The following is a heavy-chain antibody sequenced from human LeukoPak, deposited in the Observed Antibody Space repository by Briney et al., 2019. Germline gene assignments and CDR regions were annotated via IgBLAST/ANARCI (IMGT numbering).Heavy chain of an antibody. Sequence: SETLSLTCTVSGGSISSDYWSWIRQPPGKGLEWIAYIHYSGSANYNPSLKSRVTISVDKSKNQFSLKLSSVTAADTAVYYCAGDLGFVVLDAFDIWGQGTMVTVSS. J-gene: IGHJ3*02. CDR2: IHYSGSA. CDR3: AGDLGFVVLDAFDI. CDR1: GGSISSDY. D-gene: IGHD6-6*01. V-gene: IGHV4-59*12.